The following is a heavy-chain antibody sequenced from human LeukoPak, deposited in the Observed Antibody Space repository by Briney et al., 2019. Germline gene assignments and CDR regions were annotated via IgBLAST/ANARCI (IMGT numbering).Heavy chain of an antibody. CDR3: ARGPDCSGGSCYLAPFDY. CDR1: GGTFSSYA. J-gene: IGHJ4*02. CDR2: IIPILGIA. Sequence: SVKVSCKASGGTFSSYAISWVRQAPGQGLEWMGRIIPILGIANYAQKFQGRVTITADKSTSTAYMELSSLRSEDTAVYYCARGPDCSGGSCYLAPFDYWGQGTLVTVSS. V-gene: IGHV1-69*04. D-gene: IGHD2-15*01.